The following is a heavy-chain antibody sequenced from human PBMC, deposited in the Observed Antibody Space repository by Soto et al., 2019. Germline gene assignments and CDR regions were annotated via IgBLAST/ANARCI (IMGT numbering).Heavy chain of an antibody. CDR3: AYSIGCYRLDL. V-gene: IGHV4-4*02. CDR2: SFHTGNT. J-gene: IGHJ3*01. CDR1: GDSISSSRW. D-gene: IGHD6-19*01. Sequence: QVQLQESGPGLVKPSGTLFLTCAVSGDSISSSRWWTWVRQPPGKGLEWIGDSFHTGNTNYNPSLKSLVTIPEDMSNTHLSLSLTSVTAAATAVYYWAYSIGCYRLDLWGQGTLVTVSS.